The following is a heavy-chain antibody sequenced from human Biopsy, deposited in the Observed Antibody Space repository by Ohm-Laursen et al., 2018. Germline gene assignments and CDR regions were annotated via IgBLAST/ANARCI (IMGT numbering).Heavy chain of an antibody. V-gene: IGHV3-11*01. J-gene: IGHJ6*02. D-gene: IGHD4-23*01. CDR1: GGSLSGYY. Sequence: LSLTCTVSGGSLSGYYWSWIRQAPGRGLEWVSYISGGGTIYYGDSMKGRVTISRDNAKNSLYLQMHSLRAEDTAVYYCARDTRWSPYSMDVWGQGTKVTVSS. CDR2: ISGGGTI. CDR3: ARDTRWSPYSMDV.